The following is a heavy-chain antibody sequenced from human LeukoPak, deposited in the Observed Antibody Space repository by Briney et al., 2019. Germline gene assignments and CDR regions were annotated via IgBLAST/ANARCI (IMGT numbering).Heavy chain of an antibody. V-gene: IGHV3-21*01. CDR1: GFTFSTYN. CDR3: ARGYYGSGSYYSDAFDM. J-gene: IGHJ3*02. D-gene: IGHD3-10*01. Sequence: GGSLRLSCAASGFTFSTYNMNWVRQAPGKGLEWVSSISSSSSYIYYADSVKGRFTISRDNAKNSLYVQMNSLRAEDTAVYYCARGYYGSGSYYSDAFDMWGQGTMVTVSS. CDR2: ISSSSSYI.